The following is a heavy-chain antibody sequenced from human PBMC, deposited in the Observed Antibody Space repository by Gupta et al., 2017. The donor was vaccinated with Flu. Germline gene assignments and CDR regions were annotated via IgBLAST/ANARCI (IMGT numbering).Heavy chain of an antibody. CDR3: ARVLPEGDWCDP. CDR1: TVTNYG. D-gene: IGHD2-2*01. Sequence: TVTNYGLSWGRQAPGQGLEWMGWISAYNGKTNLAQSFQGRITMTADTFTSTVYMEFTSTRSDDTAVDYGARVLPEGDWCDPCGQVSLGTISS. J-gene: IGHJ5*02. CDR2: ISAYNGKT. V-gene: IGHV1-18*01.